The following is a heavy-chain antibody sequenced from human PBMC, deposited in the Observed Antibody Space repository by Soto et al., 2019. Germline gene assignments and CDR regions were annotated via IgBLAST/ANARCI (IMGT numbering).Heavy chain of an antibody. Sequence: GGSLKLSCAACGFTFSSYGMHWVLQAPGKGLEWVAVIWYDGSNKYYADSVKGRFTISRDNSKNTLYLQMNSLRAEDTAVYYCARDEGYSSGCYVLLFNPYLDYGGQGTLVTVSS. V-gene: IGHV3-33*01. D-gene: IGHD6-25*01. CDR3: ARDEGYSSGCYVLLFNPYLDY. J-gene: IGHJ4*02. CDR1: GFTFSSYG. CDR2: IWYDGSNK.